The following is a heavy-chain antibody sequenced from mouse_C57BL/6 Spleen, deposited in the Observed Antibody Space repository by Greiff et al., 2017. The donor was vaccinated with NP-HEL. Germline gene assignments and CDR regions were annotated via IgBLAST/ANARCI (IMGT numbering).Heavy chain of an antibody. Sequence: VQLQQSGPELVKPGASVKMSCKASGYPFTDYNMHWVKQSHGKSLEWIGYINPNNGGTRYNQKFKGKATLTVNKSSSTAYMELRSLTSEDSAVYYGARHYYGSRDYAMDYWGQGPSVTVSS. V-gene: IGHV1-22*01. CDR2: INPNNGGT. CDR1: GYPFTDYN. D-gene: IGHD1-1*01. CDR3: ARHYYGSRDYAMDY. J-gene: IGHJ4*01.